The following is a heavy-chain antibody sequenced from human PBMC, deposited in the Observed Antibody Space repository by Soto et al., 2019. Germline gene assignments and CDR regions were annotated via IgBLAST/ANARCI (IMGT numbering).Heavy chain of an antibody. V-gene: IGHV4-4*02. J-gene: IGHJ5*02. CDR1: GGSVSGDSW. CDR2: IFRSGTT. Sequence: QVQLQESGPGLVKPSGTLSLTCAVSGGSVSGDSWWRWVRQTPGKGLEWIGEIFRSGTTNYNPSLRSRITISIDKSNNQFSLKLTSVTAADTAVYYCASGGDYTWHTWGQGTLVTVSS. CDR3: ASGGDYTWHT. D-gene: IGHD4-17*01.